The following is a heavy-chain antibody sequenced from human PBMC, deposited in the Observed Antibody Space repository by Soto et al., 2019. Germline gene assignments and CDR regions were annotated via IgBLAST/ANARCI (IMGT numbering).Heavy chain of an antibody. CDR3: AKEGLRFVELSVDYYYMDV. Sequence: QVQLVESGGGAVQPGRSLSLSCAASGFNFTNHGMHWVRQAPGKGLEWVAAISYDGSKKFSADSVKGRFTISRDNSKNTLYLQMDSLTAEDTAVNYCAKEGLRFVELSVDYYYMDVWGTGTTVTVSS. V-gene: IGHV3-30*18. CDR1: GFNFTNHG. J-gene: IGHJ6*03. D-gene: IGHD3-10*01. CDR2: ISYDGSKK.